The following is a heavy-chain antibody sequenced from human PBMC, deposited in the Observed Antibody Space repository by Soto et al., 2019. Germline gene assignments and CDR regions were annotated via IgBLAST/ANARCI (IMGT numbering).Heavy chain of an antibody. CDR2: MNPNSGNT. CDR1: GYTFTSDD. V-gene: IGHV1-8*01. Sequence: GASVKVSGKASGYTFTSDDSNWVRQATGQGREWMGWMNPNSGNTGYAQKFQGRVTMTRNTSISTAYMELSSLRSEDTAVYYCASGPVVAAPRHFPHWGQGTLVTVSS. D-gene: IGHD2-15*01. J-gene: IGHJ1*01. CDR3: ASGPVVAAPRHFPH.